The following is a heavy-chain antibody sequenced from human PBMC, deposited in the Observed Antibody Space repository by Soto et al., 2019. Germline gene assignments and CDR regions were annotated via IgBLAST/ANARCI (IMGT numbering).Heavy chain of an antibody. CDR2: ISYDGSNK. J-gene: IGHJ1*01. Sequence: VGSLILSCAASGFTFSSYGMHWVRQAPGKGLEWVAVISYDGSNKYYADSVKVRFTISRDNSKNTLYLQMNSLRAEDTAVYYCAKDRRYYDSSGYFQHWGQGTLVTVSS. CDR3: AKDRRYYDSSGYFQH. CDR1: GFTFSSYG. D-gene: IGHD3-22*01. V-gene: IGHV3-30*18.